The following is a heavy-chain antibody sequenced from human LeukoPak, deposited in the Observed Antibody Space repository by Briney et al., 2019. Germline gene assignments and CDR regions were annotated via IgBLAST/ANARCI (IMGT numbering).Heavy chain of an antibody. V-gene: IGHV1-18*01. CDR2: ISADNGNT. CDR1: GYTFTSFG. CDR3: ARGRAGWAARFMANAFDI. J-gene: IGHJ3*02. D-gene: IGHD6-19*01. Sequence: ASVKVSCKASGYTFTSFGLNWARQAPGQGLEGMGWISADNGNTNYAQKLQGRVTLTTDTSTSTAYMELRSLRSDDTAVYYCARGRAGWAARFMANAFDIWGQGTMVTVSS.